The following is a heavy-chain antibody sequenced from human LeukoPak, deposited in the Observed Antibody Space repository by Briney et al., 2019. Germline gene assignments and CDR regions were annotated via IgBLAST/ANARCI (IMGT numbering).Heavy chain of an antibody. CDR1: GFTVSSNY. V-gene: IGHV3-53*01. D-gene: IGHD2-2*01. CDR2: IYSGGST. CDR3: AREGCSSISCYEGGLFDY. J-gene: IGHJ4*02. Sequence: RGSERLSCAASGFTVSSNYMSWVRQAPGKGMEWVSVIYSGGSTYYADSVKGRFTISRDNSKNTLYLQMNSLRAEDTAVYYCAREGCSSISCYEGGLFDYWGQGTLVIVSS.